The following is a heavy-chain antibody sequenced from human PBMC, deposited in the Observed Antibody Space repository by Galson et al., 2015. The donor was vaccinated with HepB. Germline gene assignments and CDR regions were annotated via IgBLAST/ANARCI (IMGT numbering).Heavy chain of an antibody. CDR3: ARKGNVLTTSYYYHFYMDV. J-gene: IGHJ6*03. V-gene: IGHV3-21*01. CDR2: ISSSSIYI. D-gene: IGHD1-1*01. Sequence: SLRLSCAASGFTFSSYSMNWVRQAPGKGLEWVSSISSSSIYIHYTDSVKGRFTISRDNARNSLYLQMNSLRAEDTAVYYCARKGNVLTTSYYYHFYMDVWGKGTPVTVSS. CDR1: GFTFSSYS.